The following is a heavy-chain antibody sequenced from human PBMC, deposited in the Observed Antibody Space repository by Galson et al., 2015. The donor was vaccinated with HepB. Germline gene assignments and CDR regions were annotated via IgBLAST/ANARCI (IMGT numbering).Heavy chain of an antibody. CDR1: GGSFSGYY. CDR2: ISHSGST. J-gene: IGHJ3*02. D-gene: IGHD6-13*01. CDR3: ARLYGGGSSWFHGRPFDI. V-gene: IGHV4-34*01. Sequence: SEPLSLTCAVHGGSFSGYYWSWIRHTPGKGLEWIGEISHSGSTNYNPSLKSRATISEDTSMKQFSLKVNSVTVADTAVYYCARLYGGGSSWFHGRPFDIWGQGTMVTVSS.